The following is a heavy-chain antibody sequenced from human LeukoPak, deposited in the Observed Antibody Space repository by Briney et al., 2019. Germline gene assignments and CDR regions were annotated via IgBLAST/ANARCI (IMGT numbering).Heavy chain of an antibody. V-gene: IGHV4-4*07. Sequence: PSETLSLTCSVSGGSIRSYYWNWIRQPAGKGLEWIGRIYSSGSTHYDPSLKSRVTISVDTSKNQFSLKLNSVTAADTAVYYCARDAVGITAAGVYWGQGTLVTVSS. CDR2: IYSSGST. D-gene: IGHD6-13*01. CDR1: GGSIRSYY. CDR3: ARDAVGITAAGVY. J-gene: IGHJ4*02.